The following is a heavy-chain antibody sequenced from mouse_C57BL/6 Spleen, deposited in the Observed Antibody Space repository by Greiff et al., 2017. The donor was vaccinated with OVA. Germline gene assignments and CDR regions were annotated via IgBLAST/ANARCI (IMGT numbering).Heavy chain of an antibody. CDR3: ASIYYDYDDDVYYAMDY. V-gene: IGHV5-4*01. Sequence: EVQVVESGGGLVKPGGSLKLSCAASGFTFSSYAMSWVRQTPEKRLEWVATISDGGSYTYYPDHVKGRFTITMYNTKNNMYLQKSHLKSEDTAMYYCASIYYDYDDDVYYAMDYWGQGTSVTVSS. D-gene: IGHD2-4*01. J-gene: IGHJ4*01. CDR1: GFTFSSYA. CDR2: ISDGGSYT.